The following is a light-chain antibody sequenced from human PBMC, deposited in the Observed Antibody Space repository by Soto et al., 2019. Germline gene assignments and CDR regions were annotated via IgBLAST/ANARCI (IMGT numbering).Light chain of an antibody. CDR2: EGT. CDR3: CSYAGSSTS. CDR1: SSNVGTYNL. Sequence: QSALTQPASVSESPGQSITISCTGTSSNVGTYNLVSWYQQYPGKAPKLIIYEGTKRPSGVSNRFSGSNSGNTASLTISGLQAEDEADYHCCSYAGSSTSFGTGTKLTVL. J-gene: IGLJ1*01. V-gene: IGLV2-23*01.